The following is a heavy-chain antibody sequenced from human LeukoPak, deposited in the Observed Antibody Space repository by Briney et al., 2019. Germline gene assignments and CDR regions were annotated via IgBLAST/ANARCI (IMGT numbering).Heavy chain of an antibody. Sequence: ASVKVSCKASGGTFSSYAISWVRQAPGQGLEWMGGIIPIFGTANYAQKFQGRVTITADESTSTAYMELSSLRSEDTAVYYCARARYCSSTSCYSRSAFDIWGQGTMVTVSS. CDR1: GGTFSSYA. D-gene: IGHD2-2*01. J-gene: IGHJ3*02. CDR2: IIPIFGTA. V-gene: IGHV1-69*13. CDR3: ARARYCSSTSCYSRSAFDI.